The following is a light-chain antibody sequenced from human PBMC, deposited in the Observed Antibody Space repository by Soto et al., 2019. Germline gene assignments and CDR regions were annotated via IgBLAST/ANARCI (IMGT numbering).Light chain of an antibody. CDR2: KAS. CDR3: QQYNSYSPEVT. V-gene: IGKV1-5*03. Sequence: DLQMTQSPSTLSASVGDRVTITCRASQSISSWLAWYQQKPGKAPKLLIYKASSLESGVPSRFSGSGSGTEFTLTISSLQPDDFATYYCQQYNSYSPEVTFGPGTKVDIK. CDR1: QSISSW. J-gene: IGKJ3*01.